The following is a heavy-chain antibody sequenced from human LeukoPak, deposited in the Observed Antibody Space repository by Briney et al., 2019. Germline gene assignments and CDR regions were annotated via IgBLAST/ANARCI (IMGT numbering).Heavy chain of an antibody. D-gene: IGHD3-3*01. V-gene: IGHV1-46*01. J-gene: IGHJ5*02. Sequence: ASVKVPCKASGYTFTSYYMHWVRQAPGQGLEWMGIINPSGGSTSYAQKFQGRVTMTRDMSTSTVYMELSSLRSEDTAVYYCARGPHIRTYDRDNWFDPWGQGTLVTVSS. CDR2: INPSGGST. CDR1: GYTFTSYY. CDR3: ARGPHIRTYDRDNWFDP.